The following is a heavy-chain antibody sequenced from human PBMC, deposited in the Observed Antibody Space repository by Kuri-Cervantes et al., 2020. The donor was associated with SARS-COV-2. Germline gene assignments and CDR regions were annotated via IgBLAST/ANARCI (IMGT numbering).Heavy chain of an antibody. CDR3: ARAGSGNYYIPFYYFGLDV. J-gene: IGHJ6*02. Sequence: LSLTCAASGFTFSNYGMHWVRQAPGKGLEWVAVISYDGSDRYYADSVKGRFTISRDNSKNTLYLQMNSLRVEDTAVYYCARAGSGNYYIPFYYFGLDVWGQGITVTVSS. V-gene: IGHV3-30*03. D-gene: IGHD3-10*01. CDR2: ISYDGSDR. CDR1: GFTFSNYG.